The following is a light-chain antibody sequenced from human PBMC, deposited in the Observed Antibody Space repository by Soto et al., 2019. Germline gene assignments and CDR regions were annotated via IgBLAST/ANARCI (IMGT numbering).Light chain of an antibody. V-gene: IGLV2-14*01. CDR1: SSDVGSYKY. Sequence: HSALTQPASVSGSPGQSITISCTGTSSDVGSYKYVSWYQHYPGKAPKLIIYEVSNRPSGVSDRFSGSKSGNTASLTISGLQAEDEADYYCISYTTSSTVVFGGGTKVTVL. CDR3: ISYTTSSTVV. CDR2: EVS. J-gene: IGLJ2*01.